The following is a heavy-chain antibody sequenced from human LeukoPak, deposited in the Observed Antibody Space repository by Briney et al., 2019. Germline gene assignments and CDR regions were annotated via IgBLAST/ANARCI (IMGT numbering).Heavy chain of an antibody. J-gene: IGHJ5*02. CDR2: INPNSGGT. Sequence: ASVKVFCKASGYTFTGYDIHWVRQAPGQGLEWMGWINPNSGGTNYAQKFQGRVTMTRDTSINTVYMELSRLRSDDTAVYYCARDHEGNNNCFDPWGQGTLVTVSS. CDR1: GYTFTGYD. V-gene: IGHV1-2*02. CDR3: ARDHEGNNNCFDP.